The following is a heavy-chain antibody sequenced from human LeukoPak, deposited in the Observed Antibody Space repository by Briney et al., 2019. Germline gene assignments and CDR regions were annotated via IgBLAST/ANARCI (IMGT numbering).Heavy chain of an antibody. CDR1: GGTFSSYA. V-gene: IGHV1-69*05. D-gene: IGHD6-6*01. CDR2: IIPIFGTA. Sequence: SVKVSCKASGGTFSSYAISWVRQAPGQGLEWMGGIIPIFGTANYAQKLQGRVTITTDESTSTAYMELSSLRSEDTAVYYCATGAARGRLNAFDIWGQGTMVTVSS. CDR3: ATGAARGRLNAFDI. J-gene: IGHJ3*02.